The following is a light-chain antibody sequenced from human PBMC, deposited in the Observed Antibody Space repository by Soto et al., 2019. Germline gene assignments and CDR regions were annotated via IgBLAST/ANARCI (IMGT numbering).Light chain of an antibody. J-gene: IGKJ4*01. CDR3: QQTTNFPLT. V-gene: IGKV1D-12*01. Sequence: DIQMTQSPSSVSASVGDRVTITCRASQGVSTWLAWYQQKPGKAPNLLIYTASSLQSGVPSRFIGSGSGTDFTLTSSSLQPEDFATYYCQQTTNFPLTFGGGTKVEI. CDR1: QGVSTW. CDR2: TAS.